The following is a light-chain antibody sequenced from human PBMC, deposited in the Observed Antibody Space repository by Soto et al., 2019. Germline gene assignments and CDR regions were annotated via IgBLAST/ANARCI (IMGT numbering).Light chain of an antibody. Sequence: QSALTQPASVSGSPGQSITISCTGTSGDVGTYNLVSWYQQHPGRAPKLILYEVSKRPSGVPDRFSGSRSGNTASLTVSGLQAEDEADYYCSSFAGSPVVFGGGTKLTVL. V-gene: IGLV2-14*02. CDR3: SSFAGSPVV. J-gene: IGLJ2*01. CDR2: EVS. CDR1: SGDVGTYNL.